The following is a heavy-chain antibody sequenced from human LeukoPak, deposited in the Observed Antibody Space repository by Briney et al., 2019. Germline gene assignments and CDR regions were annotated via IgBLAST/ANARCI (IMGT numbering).Heavy chain of an antibody. V-gene: IGHV1-69*05. J-gene: IGHJ4*02. CDR2: IIPVFGTA. Sequence: SVKVSCKASGGTFSSYAISWVRQAPGQGLEWMGGIIPVFGTANYAQKFQGRVTITTDESTSTAYMELSSLRSEDTAVYYCACGYSYGSFDYWGQGTLVTVSS. CDR1: GGTFSSYA. CDR3: ACGYSYGSFDY. D-gene: IGHD5-18*01.